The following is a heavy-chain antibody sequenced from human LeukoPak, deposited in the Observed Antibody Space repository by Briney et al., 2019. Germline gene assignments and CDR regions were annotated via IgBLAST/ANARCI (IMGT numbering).Heavy chain of an antibody. D-gene: IGHD4-17*01. CDR3: ARDYGDYYWFDT. Sequence: SETLSLTCSVSGGSISTYYWNWIRQPAGKGLEWIGRIHSSGSTNDSPSLKGRVTMSVDTSKNQISLKLNSVTAADTAVYYCARDYGDYYWFDTWGQGTLVTVSS. V-gene: IGHV4-4*07. J-gene: IGHJ5*02. CDR1: GGSISTYY. CDR2: IHSSGST.